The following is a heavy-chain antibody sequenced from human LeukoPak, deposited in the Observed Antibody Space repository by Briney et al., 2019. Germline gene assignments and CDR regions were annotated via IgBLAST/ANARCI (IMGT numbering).Heavy chain of an antibody. Sequence: GGSLRLSCAASGFTFSSYGMSWVRQAPGKGLEWVSSVSNSGDYIHYADSVKGRFTISRDNSKNSLYLQMNSLRAEDTAVYYCARALIGYYFDYWGQGTLVTVSS. CDR3: ARALIGYYFDY. V-gene: IGHV3-21*06. CDR2: VSNSGDYI. CDR1: GFTFSSYG. D-gene: IGHD2-8*01. J-gene: IGHJ4*02.